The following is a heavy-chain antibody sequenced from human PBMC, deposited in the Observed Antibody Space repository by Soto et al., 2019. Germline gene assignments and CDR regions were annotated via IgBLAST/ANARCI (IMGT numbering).Heavy chain of an antibody. D-gene: IGHD2-21*02. CDR2: IYYSGST. V-gene: IGHV4-31*03. J-gene: IGHJ4*02. CDR1: GGSISSGGYY. CDR3: ARQRTTVVTQAYFDH. Sequence: PSETLSLTCTVSGGSISSGGYYWSWIRQHPGKGLEWIEYIYYSGSTYYNPSLKSRVTISIDTSKNQFSLKLSSVTATDTAVYYCARQRTTVVTQAYFDHWGQGALVTVSS.